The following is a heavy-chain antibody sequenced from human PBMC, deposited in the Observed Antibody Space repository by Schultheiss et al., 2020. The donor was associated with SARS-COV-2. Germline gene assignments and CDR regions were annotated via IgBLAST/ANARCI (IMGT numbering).Heavy chain of an antibody. D-gene: IGHD2/OR15-2a*01. Sequence: GGSLRLSCAASGFTFSSYGMHWVRQAPGKGLEWVSSISSSSSYIYYADSVKGRFTISRDNAKNSLYLQMSSLRAEDTAIYYCARDDRYFGPFDYWGQGTLVTVSS. V-gene: IGHV3-21*01. CDR1: GFTFSSYG. CDR2: ISSSSSYI. CDR3: ARDDRYFGPFDY. J-gene: IGHJ4*02.